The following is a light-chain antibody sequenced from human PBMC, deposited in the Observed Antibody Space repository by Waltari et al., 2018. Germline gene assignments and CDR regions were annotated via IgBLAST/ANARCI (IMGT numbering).Light chain of an antibody. V-gene: IGKV1-39*01. CDR1: PSISSY. Sequence: DIQMTQSPSSLSASVGDRGTITYPASPSISSYLNWYQQKPGKAPKLLIYAASSLQSGVPSRFSGSGSEAEFAHTISSLQPADFATYYCQQSYSTPRWTFSQGTKVEIK. J-gene: IGKJ1*01. CDR2: AAS. CDR3: QQSYSTPRWT.